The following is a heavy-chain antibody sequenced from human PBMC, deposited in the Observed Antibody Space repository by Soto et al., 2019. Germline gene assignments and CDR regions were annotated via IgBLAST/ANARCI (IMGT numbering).Heavy chain of an antibody. Sequence: SETLSLTCAVSGYSISSGYYWGWIRQPPGKGLEWIGSIYHSGSTYYNPSLKSRVTISVDTFKNQFSLKLSSVTAADTAVYYCARLYDSSGFDWFDPWGQGTLVTVSS. D-gene: IGHD3-22*01. CDR2: IYHSGST. V-gene: IGHV4-38-2*01. CDR3: ARLYDSSGFDWFDP. CDR1: GYSISSGYY. J-gene: IGHJ5*02.